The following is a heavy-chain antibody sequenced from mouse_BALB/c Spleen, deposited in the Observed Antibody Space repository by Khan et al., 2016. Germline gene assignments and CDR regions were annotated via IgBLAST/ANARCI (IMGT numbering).Heavy chain of an antibody. CDR2: ISSGGSVI. V-gene: IGHV5-17*02. CDR1: GFTFSSFG. Sequence: EVELVESGGGLVQPGGSRKLSCAASGFTFSSFGMHWVRQAPEKGLEWVAFISSGGSVIYYADTVKGRFTISRDKPKNTLFLQMTSLRSEDTAMYYCGRGDNWGQGTTLTVSS. CDR3: GRGDN. J-gene: IGHJ2*01.